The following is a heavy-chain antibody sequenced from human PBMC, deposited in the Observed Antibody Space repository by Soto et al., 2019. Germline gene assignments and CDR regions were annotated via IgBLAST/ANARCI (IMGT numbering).Heavy chain of an antibody. Sequence: ASVKVSCKASGYTFTSYDIYWVRQATGQGLEWMGWMNPNTGNSGYAQKFQGRVTVTSDTSVNTVHMELSSLRSEDTAVYYCARRAETNGWNGFGADKYYFDFWGQGTLVTVSS. V-gene: IGHV1-8*01. CDR3: ARRAETNGWNGFGADKYYFDF. CDR2: MNPNTGNS. CDR1: GYTFTSYD. J-gene: IGHJ4*02. D-gene: IGHD1-1*01.